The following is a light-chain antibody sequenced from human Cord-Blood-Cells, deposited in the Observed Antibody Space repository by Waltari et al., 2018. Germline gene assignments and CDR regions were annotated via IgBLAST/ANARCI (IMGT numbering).Light chain of an antibody. V-gene: IGLV1-44*01. CDR2: SNN. J-gene: IGLJ3*02. Sequence: QSVLTQPPSASGTPGQRVTISCSGSSSNIGSNTVNWYQQLPGTAPKLLTYSNNQRPSGVPCRFSGSKSGTSASLAISGLQSEDEADYYCAAWDDSLNGPVFGGGTKLTVL. CDR3: AAWDDSLNGPV. CDR1: SSNIGSNT.